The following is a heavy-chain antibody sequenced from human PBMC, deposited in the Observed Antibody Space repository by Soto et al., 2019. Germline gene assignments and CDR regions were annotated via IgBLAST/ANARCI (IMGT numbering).Heavy chain of an antibody. CDR3: AREYSGYDRPFDY. V-gene: IGHV3-7*01. Sequence: EVQLVESGGGLVQPGGSLRLSCAASGFTFSSYWMSWVRQAPGKGLEWVANIKQDGSEKYYVDSVKGRFTISRDNAKNSLYLQMNSLRAEDTAVYYCAREYSGYDRPFDYWGQGTLATVSS. J-gene: IGHJ4*02. CDR2: IKQDGSEK. CDR1: GFTFSSYW. D-gene: IGHD5-12*01.